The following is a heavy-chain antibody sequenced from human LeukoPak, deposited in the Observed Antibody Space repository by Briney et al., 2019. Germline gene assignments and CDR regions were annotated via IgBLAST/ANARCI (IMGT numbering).Heavy chain of an antibody. V-gene: IGHV4-59*01. D-gene: IGHD1-7*01. CDR1: CCAISSND. CDR2: IYYSGST. CDR3: ARGNGDWNYGRWFDP. J-gene: IGHJ5*02. Sequence: PSETLSLTCTVSCCAISSNDWSWLRQPPGKGLEWIGYIYYSGSTNYNPSLKSRVTISVDTSKVQFSLKVTSVTAADTAVYYCARGNGDWNYGRWFDPWGQGTLVTVPS.